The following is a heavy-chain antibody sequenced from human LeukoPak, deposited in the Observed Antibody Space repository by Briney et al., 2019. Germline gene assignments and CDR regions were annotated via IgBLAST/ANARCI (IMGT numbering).Heavy chain of an antibody. CDR2: ISYDGSNK. CDR1: GFTFSSYA. J-gene: IGHJ3*02. CDR3: ARVNRHGYSSSWGAFDI. Sequence: GRSLRLSCAASGFTFSSYAMHWVRQAPGKGLEWVAVISYDGSNKYYADSVKGRFTISRDNSKNTLYLQMNSLRAEDTAVYYCARVNRHGYSSSWGAFDIWGQGTMVTVSS. D-gene: IGHD6-13*01. V-gene: IGHV3-30*04.